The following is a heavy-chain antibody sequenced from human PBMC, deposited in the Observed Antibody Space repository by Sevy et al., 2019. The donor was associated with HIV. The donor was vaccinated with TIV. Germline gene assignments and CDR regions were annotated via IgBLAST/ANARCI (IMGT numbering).Heavy chain of an antibody. J-gene: IGHJ5*02. CDR2: ISGYNGYT. Sequence: ASVKVSCKASGYSFTNYGIGWVRQAPGQGLEWMGWISGYNGYTNYAQNLQGRVTMTTDTSTSTAYMELRSLRSDDTAINYCAKEGKNIRSWFDPWGQGTLVTVSS. CDR3: AKEGKNIRSWFDP. D-gene: IGHD3-3*02. CDR1: GYSFTNYG. V-gene: IGHV1-18*01.